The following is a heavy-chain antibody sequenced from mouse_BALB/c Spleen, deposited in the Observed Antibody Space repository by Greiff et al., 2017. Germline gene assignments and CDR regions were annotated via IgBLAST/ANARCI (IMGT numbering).Heavy chain of an antibody. CDR2: ISYDGSN. V-gene: IGHV3-6*02. Sequence: EVQLVESGPGLVKPSQSLSLTCSVTGYSITSGYYWNWIRQFPGNKLEWMGYISYDGSNNYNPSLKNRISITRDTSKNQFFLKLNSVTTEDTATYYCARGTTMITNWYFDVWGAGTTVTVSS. CDR3: ARGTTMITNWYFDV. J-gene: IGHJ1*01. D-gene: IGHD2-4*01. CDR1: GYSITSGYY.